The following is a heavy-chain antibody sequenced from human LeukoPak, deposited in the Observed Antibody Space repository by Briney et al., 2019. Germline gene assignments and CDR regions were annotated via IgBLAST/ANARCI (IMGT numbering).Heavy chain of an antibody. J-gene: IGHJ4*02. CDR3: AKGSKYGDYVLDY. CDR1: GFTFSTYS. Sequence: GGSLRLSCAASGFTFSTYSMNWVRQAPGKGLEWVSSISSTSSYIYYADSVKGRFTVSRDNSKSTLYLQMNSLRAEDTAVYYCAKGSKYGDYVLDYWGQGTLVTVSS. CDR2: ISSTSSYI. D-gene: IGHD4-17*01. V-gene: IGHV3-21*04.